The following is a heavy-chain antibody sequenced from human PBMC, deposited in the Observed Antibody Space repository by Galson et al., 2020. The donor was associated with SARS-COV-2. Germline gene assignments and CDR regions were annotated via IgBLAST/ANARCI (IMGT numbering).Heavy chain of an antibody. D-gene: IGHD6-13*01. J-gene: IGHJ4*02. V-gene: IGHV3-73*01. CDR2: IRSKANSYAT. CDR1: GFTFSGSA. CDR3: TREGQQLGDY. Sequence: GGSLRLSCAASGFTFSGSAMHWVRQASGKGLEWVGRIRSKANSYATAYAASVKGRFTISRDDSKNTAYLQMNSLKTEDTAVYYCTREGQQLGDYWGQGTLVTVSS.